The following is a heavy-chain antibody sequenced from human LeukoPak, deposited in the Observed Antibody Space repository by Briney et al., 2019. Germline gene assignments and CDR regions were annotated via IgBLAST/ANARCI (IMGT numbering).Heavy chain of an antibody. CDR3: ARSSSGSFPYFDY. V-gene: IGHV4-59*01. D-gene: IGHD1-26*01. J-gene: IGHJ4*02. Sequence: SETLSLTCTVSGGSLQYYWNWVRQPPGKGLAWIGYIYYSGTTNYNPSLKSRVTLSVDTSKNQFSLKLSSVTAADTAVYYCARSSSGSFPYFDYWGQGSLVTASS. CDR1: GGSLQYY. CDR2: IYYSGTT.